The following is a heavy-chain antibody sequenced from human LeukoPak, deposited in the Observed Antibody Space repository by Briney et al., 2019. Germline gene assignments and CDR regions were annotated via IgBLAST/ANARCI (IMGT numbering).Heavy chain of an antibody. D-gene: IGHD3-22*01. CDR1: GYSISSGYY. V-gene: IGHV4-38-2*01. Sequence: TSETLSLTCAVSGYSISSGYYWGWIRRPPGKGLEWIGSIYHSGSTYYNPSLKSRVTISVDTSKNQFSLKLSSVTAADTAVYYCARQGLYYYDSSGPDAFDIWGQGTMVTVSS. CDR3: ARQGLYYYDSSGPDAFDI. CDR2: IYHSGST. J-gene: IGHJ3*02.